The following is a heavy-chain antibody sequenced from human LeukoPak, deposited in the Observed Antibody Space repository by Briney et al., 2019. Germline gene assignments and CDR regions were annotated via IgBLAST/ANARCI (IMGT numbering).Heavy chain of an antibody. J-gene: IGHJ5*02. CDR3: ARHRDYGDYAWFDP. D-gene: IGHD4-17*01. CDR2: IYYSGST. CDR1: GGSFSGYY. V-gene: IGHV4-59*08. Sequence: PSETLSLTCAVYGGSFSGYYWSWIRQPPGKGLEWIGYIYYSGSTNYNPSLKSRVTISVDTSKNQFSLKLSSVTAADTAVYYCARHRDYGDYAWFDPWGQGTLVTVSS.